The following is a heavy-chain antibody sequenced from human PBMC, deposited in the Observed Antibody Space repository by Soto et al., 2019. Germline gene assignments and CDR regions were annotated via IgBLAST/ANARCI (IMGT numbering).Heavy chain of an antibody. D-gene: IGHD3-9*01. CDR1: GFTLSSYG. J-gene: IGHJ4*02. CDR3: EKGELPSFVFLFCH. Sequence: QVQLVESGGGVVQPGWSLRLSCAASGFTLSSYGIHWVRQAPGKGLEWVAASSHDGTSQLYAVSVKGRFSISRDNSKNTLYLLMVSLRAEDTAIYYFEKGELPSFVFLFCHWGQGTLVTVSS. CDR2: SSHDGTSQ. V-gene: IGHV3-30*18.